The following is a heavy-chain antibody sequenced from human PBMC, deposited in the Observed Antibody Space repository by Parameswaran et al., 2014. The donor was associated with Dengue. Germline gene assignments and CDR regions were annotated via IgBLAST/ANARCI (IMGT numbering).Heavy chain of an antibody. D-gene: IGHD5-24*01. Sequence: SETLSLTCTVSGGSISSYYWSWIRQPPGMELEWIGYIYYSGSTNYNPSLKSRVTISVDTSKNQFSLKLSSVTAADTAVYYCARLVGRRDGYNALLNPYYYGMDVWGQGTTVTVSS. CDR1: GGSISSYY. CDR2: IYYSGST. CDR3: ARLVGRRDGYNALLNPYYYGMDV. J-gene: IGHJ6*02. V-gene: IGHV4-59*12.